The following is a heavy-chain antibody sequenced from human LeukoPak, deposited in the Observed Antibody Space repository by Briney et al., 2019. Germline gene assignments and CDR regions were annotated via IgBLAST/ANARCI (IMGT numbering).Heavy chain of an antibody. CDR2: ITGSGPYM. J-gene: IGHJ4*02. V-gene: IGHV3-21*06. CDR3: VRDVGAVRGEVYFDY. D-gene: IGHD3-10*01. CDR1: GFIFSSYG. Sequence: GGTLRLSCAASGFIFSSYGMNWVRRAPGKGLEWVSSITGSGPYMLYADSVKHRFTISRDNTKNLLYLEMNSLRAEDTAMYFCVRDVGAVRGEVYFDYWGQGTLVTVSS.